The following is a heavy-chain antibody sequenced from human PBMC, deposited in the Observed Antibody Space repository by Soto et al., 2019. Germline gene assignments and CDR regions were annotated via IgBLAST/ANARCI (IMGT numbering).Heavy chain of an antibody. CDR2: IYYSGST. Sequence: KPSETLSLTCTVSGGSISSGGYYRSWIRQHPGKGLEWIGYIYYSGSTYYNPSLKSRVTISVDTSKNQFSLKLSSVTAADTAVYYCARDRGGDGSGSRWFDPWGQGTLVTVSS. CDR3: ARDRGGDGSGSRWFDP. V-gene: IGHV4-31*03. J-gene: IGHJ5*02. D-gene: IGHD3-10*01. CDR1: GGSISSGGYY.